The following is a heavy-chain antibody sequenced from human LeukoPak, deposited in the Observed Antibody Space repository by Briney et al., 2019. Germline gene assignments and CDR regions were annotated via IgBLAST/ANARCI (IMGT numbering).Heavy chain of an antibody. V-gene: IGHV4-34*01. Sequence: PSETLSLTCAVYGGSFSGYYWSWIRQPPGKGLEWIGEINHSGSTNYNPSLKSRVTISVDTSKNQFSLKLTSVTAADTAMYYCARAVLATKSEHWFDPWGQGTLVTVSS. J-gene: IGHJ5*02. CDR1: GGSFSGYY. CDR2: INHSGST. CDR3: ARAVLATKSEHWFDP. D-gene: IGHD2-8*01.